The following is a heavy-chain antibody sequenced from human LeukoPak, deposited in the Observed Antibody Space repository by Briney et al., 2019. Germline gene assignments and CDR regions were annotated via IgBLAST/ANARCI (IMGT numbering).Heavy chain of an antibody. V-gene: IGHV3-9*01. CDR1: ESTFDHA. CDR3: ARMYSRTVDV. CDR2: IGWNSART. J-gene: IGHJ6*04. D-gene: IGHD6-13*01. Sequence: PGGSLRLSCTASESTFDHAMHWVRQTPGKGLEWVSGIGWNSARTGYADSVRGRFTISRDNAKNSLYLQMYSLRAGDTALYYCARMYSRTVDVWGKGTTVTVSS.